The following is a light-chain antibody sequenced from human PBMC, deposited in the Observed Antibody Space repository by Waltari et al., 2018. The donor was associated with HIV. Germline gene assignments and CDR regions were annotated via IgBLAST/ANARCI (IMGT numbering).Light chain of an antibody. V-gene: IGLV1-40*01. J-gene: IGLJ2*01. CDR1: RSNIGAGYD. CDR3: QSYDSSLRGV. CDR2: GNS. Sequence: QSVLTPPPSVSGAPGQRVTISCPGSRSNIGAGYDVTWYQQLPGTAPKLLIYGNSNRPSGVPDRFSGSKSGTSASLAITGLQAEDEADYYCQSYDSSLRGVFGGGTKLTVL.